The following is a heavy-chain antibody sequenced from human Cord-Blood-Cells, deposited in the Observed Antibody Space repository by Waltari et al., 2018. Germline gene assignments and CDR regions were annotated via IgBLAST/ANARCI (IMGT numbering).Heavy chain of an antibody. CDR3: ARQGGRIE. V-gene: IGHV4-39*01. CDR2: IYYSGST. Sequence: QLQLQESGPGLVKPSETLSLTCTVPGGSISSSSYSWGWIRQPPGKGLEWIGSIYYSGSTYYNPSLKSRVTISVDTSKNQFSLKLSSVTAADTAVYYCARQGGRIEWGQGTLVTVSS. J-gene: IGHJ4*02. CDR1: GGSISSSSYS. D-gene: IGHD3-16*01.